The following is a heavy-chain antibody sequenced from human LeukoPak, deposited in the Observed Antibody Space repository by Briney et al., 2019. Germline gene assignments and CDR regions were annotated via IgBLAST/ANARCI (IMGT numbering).Heavy chain of an antibody. CDR3: ARDASTASILTGCGH. CDR1: GYTFTDYY. Sequence: GASVKVSCKASGYTFTDYYMHWVRQAPGQGLEWMGWINLNSGGTNFAQRFQGRVTMTRDTSINTAYMELSRLRSDDTAVYYCARDASTASILTGCGHWGQGTLVTVSS. D-gene: IGHD3-9*01. J-gene: IGHJ4*02. V-gene: IGHV1-2*02. CDR2: INLNSGGT.